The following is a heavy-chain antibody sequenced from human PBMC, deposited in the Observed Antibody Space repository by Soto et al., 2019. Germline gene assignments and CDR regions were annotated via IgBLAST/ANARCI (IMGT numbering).Heavy chain of an antibody. Sequence: PGGSLRLSCAASGFIFDDYAMHWVRQAPGKGLEWVSGISWNSDNMGYADSVMGRFTISRDNAKNSLYLQINSLRPEDTALYYCAKAPTTRDFWSGAAFDIWGQGTMVTVSS. CDR2: ISWNSDNM. J-gene: IGHJ3*02. CDR1: GFIFDDYA. D-gene: IGHD3-3*01. CDR3: AKAPTTRDFWSGAAFDI. V-gene: IGHV3-9*01.